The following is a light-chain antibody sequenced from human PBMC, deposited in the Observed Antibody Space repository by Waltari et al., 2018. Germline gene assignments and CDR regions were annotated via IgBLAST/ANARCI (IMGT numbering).Light chain of an antibody. CDR3: AAWDDSLNGWV. CDR1: SSNIGSYT. CDR2: DNN. J-gene: IGLJ3*02. V-gene: IGLV1-44*01. Sequence: QSVLTQPPSASGTPGQRVTISCSGSSSNIGSYTVNWYQHLPGTAPKLLIYDNNRRPSGVPDRFSGAKSGTSASLAISGLQSEDEADYYCAAWDDSLNGWVFGGGSKLTVL.